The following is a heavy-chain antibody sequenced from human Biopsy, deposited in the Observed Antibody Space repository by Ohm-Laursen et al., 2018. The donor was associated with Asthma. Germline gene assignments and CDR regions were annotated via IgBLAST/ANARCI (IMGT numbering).Heavy chain of an antibody. Sequence: GASLQISCKGSGYSFTSYWIGWVRQMPGKGLEWMGIIYPGDSDTRYSPSFQGQVTISADKSISTAYLQWTSLKASDTAMYYCARPWDSRHFDYWGQGTLVTVSS. CDR1: GYSFTSYW. V-gene: IGHV5-51*01. CDR2: IYPGDSDT. J-gene: IGHJ4*02. D-gene: IGHD6-13*01. CDR3: ARPWDSRHFDY.